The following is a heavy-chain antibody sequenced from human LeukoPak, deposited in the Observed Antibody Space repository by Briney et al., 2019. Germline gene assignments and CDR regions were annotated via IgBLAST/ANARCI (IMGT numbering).Heavy chain of an antibody. V-gene: IGHV3-48*04. CDR3: VPGYCTKEYCIRYFEY. CDR2: ISSTSNTI. D-gene: IGHD2-8*01. J-gene: IGHJ4*02. Sequence: GGSLRLSCAASGFTFTTSSMNWVRQAPGKGLEWVSYISSTSNTIYYADSVKGRFTISRDNARNELYLQMNSLRADDTAVYYCVPGYCTKEYCIRYFEYWGQGTLVTVSS. CDR1: GFTFTTSS.